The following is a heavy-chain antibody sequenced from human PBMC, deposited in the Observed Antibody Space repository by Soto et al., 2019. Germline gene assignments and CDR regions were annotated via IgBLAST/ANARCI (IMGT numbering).Heavy chain of an antibody. Sequence: QVQLQQSGPGLVKPSQTLSLTCSVSGGSISYEYYHWTWIRQSPGKGLEWIGYIHYSGSIMYNPSFKSRVTISVDTSKNQFSPQLSSVTAADTAVYFCAREDDGGDRDYYGLDVWGQGTTVTVSS. CDR1: GGSISYEYYH. D-gene: IGHD2-21*02. V-gene: IGHV4-30-4*08. CDR2: IHYSGSI. J-gene: IGHJ6*02. CDR3: AREDDGGDRDYYGLDV.